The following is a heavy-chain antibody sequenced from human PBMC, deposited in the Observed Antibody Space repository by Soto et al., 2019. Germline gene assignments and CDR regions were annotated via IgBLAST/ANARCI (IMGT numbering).Heavy chain of an antibody. D-gene: IGHD3-16*01. CDR1: GGTFSSYV. Sequence: QVQVVQSGAEVRKPGSSVKVSCKASGGTFSSYVIIWVRQAPGQGLEWVGGINPISGTTNYAQKFQGRVTITADESTGTAYMELSSLRSAETAVYYCASPSWGGYWGQGTLVTVSS. CDR2: INPISGTT. CDR3: ASPSWGGY. V-gene: IGHV1-69*12. J-gene: IGHJ4*02.